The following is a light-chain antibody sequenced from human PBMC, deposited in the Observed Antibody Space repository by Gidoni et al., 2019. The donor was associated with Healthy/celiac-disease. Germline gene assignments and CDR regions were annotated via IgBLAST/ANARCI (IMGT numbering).Light chain of an antibody. Sequence: DIQMTQAPSSLSASVGDRVTITCRASQSISSYLNWYQQKPGKAPKLLIYAASSLQSGVPSRFSGSGSGTDFTLTISSLKPEDFAIYYCQQSDSTPRTFGPGTKVDIK. V-gene: IGKV1-39*01. CDR1: QSISSY. CDR3: QQSDSTPRT. J-gene: IGKJ3*01. CDR2: AAS.